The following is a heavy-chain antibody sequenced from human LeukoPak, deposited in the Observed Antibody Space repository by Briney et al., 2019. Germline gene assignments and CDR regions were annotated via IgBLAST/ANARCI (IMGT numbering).Heavy chain of an antibody. J-gene: IGHJ4*02. V-gene: IGHV1-2*02. Sequence: ASVKVSFMPAGYTFTDYYMHLMRPAPGQGLEWMGWINPNSGGTNYAQKFQGRVTMTRDTSISTAYMELSRLKSDDTAVYFCATDRVYRSSCRSWGLVAWWGERSLVIVSS. CDR1: GYTFTDYY. D-gene: IGHD6-13*01. CDR3: ATDRVYRSSCRSWGLVAW. CDR2: INPNSGGT.